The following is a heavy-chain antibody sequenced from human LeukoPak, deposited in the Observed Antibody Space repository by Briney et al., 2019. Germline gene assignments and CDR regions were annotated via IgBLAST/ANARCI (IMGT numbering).Heavy chain of an antibody. CDR2: VRSKAYGGTT. CDR3: TRDEGGSVDY. Sequence: GGSLRLSCTASGFTFCDYAMSWVRQATGKGLEWVGFVRSKAYGGTTEYAASVKGRFTISRDDSKSIAYLQMNSLKTEDTAVYYCTRDEGGSVDYWGQGTLVTVSS. D-gene: IGHD1-26*01. CDR1: GFTFCDYA. V-gene: IGHV3-49*04. J-gene: IGHJ4*02.